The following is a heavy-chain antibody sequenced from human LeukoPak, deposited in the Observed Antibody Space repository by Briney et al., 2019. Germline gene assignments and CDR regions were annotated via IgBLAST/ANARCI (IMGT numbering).Heavy chain of an antibody. D-gene: IGHD3-22*01. Sequence: ASVKVSCKVSGYTLTELSMHWVRQAPGKGLEWMGGFDPEDGETIYAQKFQGRVTMTEDTSTDTAYMELSSLRSEDTAVYYCATRGTYYYDSSGPLNWFDPWGQGTLVTVSS. V-gene: IGHV1-24*01. CDR3: ATRGTYYYDSSGPLNWFDP. CDR1: GYTLTELS. CDR2: FDPEDGET. J-gene: IGHJ5*02.